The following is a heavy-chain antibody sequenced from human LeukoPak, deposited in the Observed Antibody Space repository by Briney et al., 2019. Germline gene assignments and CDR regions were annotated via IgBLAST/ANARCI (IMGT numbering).Heavy chain of an antibody. Sequence: ASVKVSCKVSGYTLTELSMHWVRQAPGKGLEWMGGFDPEDGETIYAQKFQGRVTMTEDTPTDTAYMELSSLRSEDTAVYYCATGKQSSISALVDYWGQGTLVTVSS. CDR2: FDPEDGET. D-gene: IGHD3-3*01. V-gene: IGHV1-24*01. CDR1: GYTLTELS. J-gene: IGHJ4*02. CDR3: ATGKQSSISALVDY.